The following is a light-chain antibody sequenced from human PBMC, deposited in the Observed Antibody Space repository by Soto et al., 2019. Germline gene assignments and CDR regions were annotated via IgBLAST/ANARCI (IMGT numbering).Light chain of an antibody. Sequence: DIQMTQSPSTLSAYVGDRVTITCRASQSISSWWDWYQQKPGKAPKLLIYKAASLESGVPSRFSVSGSGTEGTLTISILQHDDVAPYDCQQYNSYPSTFGQGSKLEIK. J-gene: IGKJ2*01. CDR1: QSISSW. CDR2: KAA. CDR3: QQYNSYPST. V-gene: IGKV1-5*03.